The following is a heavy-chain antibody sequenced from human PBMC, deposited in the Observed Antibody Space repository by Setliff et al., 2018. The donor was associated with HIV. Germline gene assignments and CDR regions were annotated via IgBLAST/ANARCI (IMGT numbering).Heavy chain of an antibody. Sequence: PGGSLRLSCTTSGFTFGDYAINWVRQAPGKGLEWIGFIRSKVYGGTPEYAASVKGRFTISRDDSKSIAYLQMNSLKTEDTAVYYCTTGGGRNDAFDIWGQGTMVTVS. D-gene: IGHD3-16*01. V-gene: IGHV3-49*04. CDR2: IRSKVYGGTP. CDR3: TTGGGRNDAFDI. J-gene: IGHJ3*02. CDR1: GFTFGDYA.